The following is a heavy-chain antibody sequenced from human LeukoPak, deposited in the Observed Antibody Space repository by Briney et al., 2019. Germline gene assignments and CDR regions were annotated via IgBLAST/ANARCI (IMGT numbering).Heavy chain of an antibody. Sequence: PSETLSLTCTVSGGSISSYYWSWIRQPPGKGLEWIGYIYYSGSTDYNPSLKSRVTISVDTSKNQFSLKLSSVTAADTAVYYCARTPSTTMVRGVLDYWGQGTLVTVSS. D-gene: IGHD3-10*01. CDR2: IYYSGST. CDR1: GGSISSYY. CDR3: ARTPSTTMVRGVLDY. V-gene: IGHV4-59*01. J-gene: IGHJ4*02.